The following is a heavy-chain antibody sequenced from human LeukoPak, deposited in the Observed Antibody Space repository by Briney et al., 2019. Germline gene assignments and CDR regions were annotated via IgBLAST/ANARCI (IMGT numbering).Heavy chain of an antibody. V-gene: IGHV1-69*13. CDR1: GGTFSSYA. D-gene: IGHD3-10*01. J-gene: IGHJ4*02. CDR2: IIPIFGTA. Sequence: ASVKVSCKASGGTFSSYAISWVRQAPGQGLEWMGGIIPIFGTANYAQKFQGRVTITADESTSTAYMELSSLRSEDTAVYYCARVSATMVRGVIPLDYWGQGTLVTVSS. CDR3: ARVSATMVRGVIPLDY.